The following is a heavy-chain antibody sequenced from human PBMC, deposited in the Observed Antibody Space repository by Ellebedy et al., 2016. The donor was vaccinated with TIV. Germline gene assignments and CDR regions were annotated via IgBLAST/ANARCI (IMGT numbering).Heavy chain of an antibody. J-gene: IGHJ5*02. Sequence: GESLKISXVASGFTFSSFAMSWVRQAPGMGLDWVSAISGSGGSTYYADSVKGRFTISRDNSKNTLYLQMNSLGAEDTAVYFSARGRYYCSSTSCYAPSWFDPWGQGTLVTVSS. V-gene: IGHV3-23*01. CDR2: ISGSGGST. CDR3: ARGRYYCSSTSCYAPSWFDP. D-gene: IGHD2-2*01. CDR1: GFTFSSFA.